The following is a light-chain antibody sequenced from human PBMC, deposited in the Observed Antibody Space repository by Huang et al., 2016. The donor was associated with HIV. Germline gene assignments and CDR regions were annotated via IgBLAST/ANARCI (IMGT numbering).Light chain of an antibody. CDR2: GAS. CDR3: QQYNNWPPYT. CDR1: QSVSSN. V-gene: IGKV3-15*01. Sequence: IVMTQSPATLSVSPGERATLSCRASQSVSSNLAWYQQKPGQAPRLLIYGASTRATGIPARCSGSGSGTEFTLTISSLQSEDFAVYYCQQYNNWPPYTFGHGTKLEIK. J-gene: IGKJ2*01.